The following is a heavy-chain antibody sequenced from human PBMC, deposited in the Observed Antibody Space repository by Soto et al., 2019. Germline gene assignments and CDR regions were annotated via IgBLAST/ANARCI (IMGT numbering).Heavy chain of an antibody. CDR3: AREDTATVSWDY. V-gene: IGHV1-3*01. D-gene: IGHD5-18*01. CDR2: INAGIGNT. CDR1: GYTLTSYA. J-gene: IGHJ4*02. Sequence: GASVKVSCKASGYTLTSYAMHWVRQAPGQRLEWMGWINAGIGNTKYSQNFQGRVTISRDTSASTVYMELNSLRSEDTAVYYCAREDTATVSWDYWGQGTLVTVSS.